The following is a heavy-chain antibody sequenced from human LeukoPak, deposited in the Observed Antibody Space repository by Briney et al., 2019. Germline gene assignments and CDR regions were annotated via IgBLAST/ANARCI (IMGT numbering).Heavy chain of an antibody. CDR3: ARDCTNGVCTSPLDY. Sequence: GGSLRLSCAASGFTFSSYWMSWVRQAPGKGLEWVANIKQDGSEKYYVDSVKGRFTISRDNAKNSLYLQMNSLRAEDTAVYYCARDCTNGVCTSPLDYWGQGTLVTVSS. D-gene: IGHD2-8*01. V-gene: IGHV3-7*01. CDR1: GFTFSSYW. J-gene: IGHJ4*02. CDR2: IKQDGSEK.